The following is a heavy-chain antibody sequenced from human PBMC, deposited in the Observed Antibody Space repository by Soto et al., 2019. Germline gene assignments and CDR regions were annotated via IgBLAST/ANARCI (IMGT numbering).Heavy chain of an antibody. D-gene: IGHD3-22*01. V-gene: IGHV4-34*01. CDR1: GGSFSGYY. Sequence: SETLSLTCAVYGGSFSGYYWSWIRQPPGKGLEWFGKINHSGSTNYNPSLKSRVTISVDTSKNQFSLKLSSVTAADTAVYYCARHILSFYYDSSGFSNWFDPWGQGTLVTVSS. CDR3: ARHILSFYYDSSGFSNWFDP. CDR2: INHSGST. J-gene: IGHJ5*02.